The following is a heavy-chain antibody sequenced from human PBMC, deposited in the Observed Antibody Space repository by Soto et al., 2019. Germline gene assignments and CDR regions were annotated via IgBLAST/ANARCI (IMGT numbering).Heavy chain of an antibody. V-gene: IGHV5-10-1*01. CDR1: GYSFTSYW. Sequence: PGESLKISCKGSGYSFTSYWISWVRQMPGKGLEWMGRTDPSDSYTNYSPSFQVHVTISADKSISTAYLQWSSLKASDTAMYYCAIPSYYCSSTSCPYYYGMDVWGQGTTVTVSS. D-gene: IGHD2-2*01. CDR3: AIPSYYCSSTSCPYYYGMDV. CDR2: TDPSDSYT. J-gene: IGHJ6*02.